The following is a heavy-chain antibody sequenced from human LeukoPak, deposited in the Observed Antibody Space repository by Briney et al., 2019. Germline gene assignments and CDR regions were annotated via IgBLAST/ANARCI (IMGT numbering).Heavy chain of an antibody. CDR3: ARDSSVRDGMDV. V-gene: IGHV1-2*02. CDR2: INPNSGGT. D-gene: IGHD3-16*02. J-gene: IGHJ6*02. Sequence: ASVKVSCKASGYTFTGYYMHWVRQAPGQGLEWMGWINPNSGGTNYAQKFQGRVTMTRDTSISTAYMELSRLGSDDTAVYYCARDSSVRDGMDVWGQGTTVTVSS. CDR1: GYTFTGYY.